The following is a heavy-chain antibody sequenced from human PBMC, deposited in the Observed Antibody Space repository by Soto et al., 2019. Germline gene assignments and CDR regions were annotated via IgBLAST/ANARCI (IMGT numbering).Heavy chain of an antibody. Sequence: LETLSLTCTVSGGSITTYYWSWIRQPPGKGLEWIGYIYYSGSTNYNPSLKSRVSISVDTSKNQFSLKLSSVTAADTAVYYCARFREASWFDPWGQGTLVTVSS. CDR2: IYYSGST. V-gene: IGHV4-59*01. J-gene: IGHJ5*02. CDR1: GGSITTYY. CDR3: ARFREASWFDP. D-gene: IGHD3-10*01.